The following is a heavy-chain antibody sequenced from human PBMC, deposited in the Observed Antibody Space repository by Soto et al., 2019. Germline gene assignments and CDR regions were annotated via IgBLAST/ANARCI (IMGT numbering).Heavy chain of an antibody. CDR1: GFTFASYS. CDR3: ARDSDSSGYYRHFDH. J-gene: IGHJ4*02. V-gene: IGHV3-21*01. CDR2: ISSGSSYI. D-gene: IGHD3-22*01. Sequence: NPGGSLRLSCAASGFTFASYSMHWVRQAPGKGLEWVSSISSGSSYIYFADSVKGRFTISRGNAKNSLYLQMNSLRAEDTAVYYCARDSDSSGYYRHFDHWGQGTLVTVSS.